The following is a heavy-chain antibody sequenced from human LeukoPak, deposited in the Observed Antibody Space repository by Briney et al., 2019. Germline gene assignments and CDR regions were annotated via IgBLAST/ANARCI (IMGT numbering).Heavy chain of an antibody. D-gene: IGHD2-21*02. CDR3: ARDRVAYCGADCYWGDY. J-gene: IGHJ4*02. CDR2: ISSDSSTI. CDR1: GFTFSSYS. Sequence: GGSLRLSCAASGFTFSSYSMTWVRQAPGKGLEWISYISSDSSTIYYADSVEGRFTISRDNAKDSLYLQMNSLRVEDTAVYYCARDRVAYCGADCYWGDYWGPGTLVTVSS. V-gene: IGHV3-48*04.